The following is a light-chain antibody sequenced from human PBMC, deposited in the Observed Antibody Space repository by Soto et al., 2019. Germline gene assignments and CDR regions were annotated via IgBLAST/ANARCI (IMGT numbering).Light chain of an antibody. Sequence: EIVLTQSPATLSLSPGERATLSCRASQSVSSYLAWYQQKPGQAPRLLIYDASNRATGIPARFSGSGSGTDFTLTISSLEPEDFAVYYCQQRSKWHSITFGQGTRL. CDR3: QQRSKWHSIT. CDR2: DAS. J-gene: IGKJ5*01. V-gene: IGKV3-11*01. CDR1: QSVSSY.